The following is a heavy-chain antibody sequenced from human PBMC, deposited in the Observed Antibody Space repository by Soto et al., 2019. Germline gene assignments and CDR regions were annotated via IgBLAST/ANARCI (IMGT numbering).Heavy chain of an antibody. V-gene: IGHV3-64D*06. D-gene: IGHD6-19*01. CDR1: GFTFNIYA. Sequence: GGSLSLSCSASGFTFNIYAMHWGRQAPGKGLEFVSAISSYGADTYYADSVKGRFAISRDNSKNTLYLQMSSLRAEDTALYYCVKEGYMRSDWYGQFDYWGQGALVTVSS. CDR2: ISSYGADT. CDR3: VKEGYMRSDWYGQFDY. J-gene: IGHJ4*02.